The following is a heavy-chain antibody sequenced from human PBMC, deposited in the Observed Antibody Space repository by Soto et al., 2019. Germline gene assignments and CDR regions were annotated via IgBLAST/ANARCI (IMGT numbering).Heavy chain of an antibody. J-gene: IGHJ6*02. Sequence: GESLKISCKGSGYSFTSYWISWVRQVPGKGLEWMGRIDPSDSYTNYSPSFQGHVTISADKPISTAYLQWSSLKASDTAMYYCARSEIVVVIKDYYYYYGMDVWGQGTTVTVSS. V-gene: IGHV5-10-1*01. D-gene: IGHD3-22*01. CDR3: ARSEIVVVIKDYYYYYGMDV. CDR2: IDPSDSYT. CDR1: GYSFTSYW.